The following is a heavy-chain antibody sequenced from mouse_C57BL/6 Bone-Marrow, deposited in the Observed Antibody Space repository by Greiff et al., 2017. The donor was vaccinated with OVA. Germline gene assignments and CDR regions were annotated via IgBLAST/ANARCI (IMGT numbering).Heavy chain of an antibody. CDR1: GYTFTDYY. Sequence: VQLQQSGPVLVKPGASVKMSCKASGYTFTDYYMNWVKQSHGKSLEWIGVINPYNGGTSYNEKFKGKATLTVDKSYSKAYMELNSLTSEDSAVYYCARGHYYAMDDWGQGTSVTVSS. J-gene: IGHJ4*01. CDR3: ARGHYYAMDD. CDR2: INPYNGGT. V-gene: IGHV1-19*01.